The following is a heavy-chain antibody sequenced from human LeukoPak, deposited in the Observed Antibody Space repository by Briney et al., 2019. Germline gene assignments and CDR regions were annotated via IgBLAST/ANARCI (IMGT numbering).Heavy chain of an antibody. V-gene: IGHV4-34*01. Sequence: SETLSLTCAVYGGSLSGYYWSWIRQPPGKGLEWIGEINHSGSTNYNPSLKSRVTISVDTSKNQFSLKLSSVTAADTAVYYCARGSTTGVSYWGQGTLVTVSS. CDR2: INHSGST. CDR1: GGSLSGYY. CDR3: ARGSTTGVSY. D-gene: IGHD4-23*01. J-gene: IGHJ4*02.